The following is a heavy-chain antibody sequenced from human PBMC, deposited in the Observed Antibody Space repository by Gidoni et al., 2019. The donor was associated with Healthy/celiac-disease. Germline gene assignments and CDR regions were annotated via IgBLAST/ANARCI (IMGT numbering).Heavy chain of an antibody. J-gene: IGHJ5*02. V-gene: IGHV1-46*01. Sequence: QVQLVQSGAEVKKPGASVKVSCQAYGYTFTSYYMQLVRQAPGQGLEWMGIINPSGGSKKYGQKFQGRVTMTRDTSTSTVYMELSSLRSEDTAVYYCAVGGYSYGSLFDPWGQGTLVTVSS. CDR2: INPSGGSK. CDR1: GYTFTSYY. CDR3: AVGGYSYGSLFDP. D-gene: IGHD5-18*01.